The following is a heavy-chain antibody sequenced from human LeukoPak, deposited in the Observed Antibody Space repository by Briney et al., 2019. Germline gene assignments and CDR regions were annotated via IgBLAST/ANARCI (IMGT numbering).Heavy chain of an antibody. D-gene: IGHD3-3*01. CDR1: GFTFSSYA. Sequence: GGSLRLSCAASGFTFSSYAMSWVRQAPGKGLEWVSAISGSGGSIYYADSVKGRFTISRDNSKNTLYPQMNSLRAEDTAVYYCDGGLRFLEWLLLDYWGQGTLVTVSS. J-gene: IGHJ4*02. V-gene: IGHV3-23*01. CDR3: DGGLRFLEWLLLDY. CDR2: ISGSGGSI.